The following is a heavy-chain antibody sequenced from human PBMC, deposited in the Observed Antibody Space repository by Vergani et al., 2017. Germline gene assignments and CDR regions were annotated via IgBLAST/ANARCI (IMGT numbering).Heavy chain of an antibody. V-gene: IGHV3-21*01. CDR1: GFTFSSYS. Sequence: EVQLVESGGGLVKPGGSLRLSCAASGFTFSSYSMNWVRQAPGKGLEWVSSISSSSSYIYYADSVKGRFTIARDNAKNSLYLQMNSLRAEDTAVYYCARSRYCGGDCYRGRTYYFDYWGQGTLVTVSS. D-gene: IGHD2-21*02. J-gene: IGHJ4*02. CDR2: ISSSSSYI. CDR3: ARSRYCGGDCYRGRTYYFDY.